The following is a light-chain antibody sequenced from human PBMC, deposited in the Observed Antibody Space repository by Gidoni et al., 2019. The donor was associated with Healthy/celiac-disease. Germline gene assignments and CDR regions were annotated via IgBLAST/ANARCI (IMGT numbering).Light chain of an antibody. CDR1: QSLEYSDGNTY. J-gene: IGKJ1*01. Sequence: DVVMTQSPLSLPVTLGQPASISCRSSQSLEYSDGNTYLNWFKQRPGQSPRRLIYKVYKRDAGVPDRFSGSGSGTDFTLKISRVEAEDVGVYYCMQGTHWPRTFXXXTKVEIK. CDR3: MQGTHWPRT. CDR2: KVY. V-gene: IGKV2-30*01.